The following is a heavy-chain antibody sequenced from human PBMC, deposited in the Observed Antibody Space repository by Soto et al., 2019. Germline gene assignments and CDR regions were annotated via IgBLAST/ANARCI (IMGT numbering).Heavy chain of an antibody. CDR3: ARPYDSSGYYYAGAFDI. V-gene: IGHV3-30-3*01. D-gene: IGHD3-22*01. J-gene: IGHJ3*02. CDR2: ISYDGSNK. CDR1: GFTFSSYA. Sequence: QVQLVESGGGVVQPGRSLRLSCAASGFTFSSYAMHWVRQAPGKGLEWVAVISYDGSNKYYADSVKGRFTISRDNSKNPLYLQMNSLRAEDTAVYYCARPYDSSGYYYAGAFDIWGQGTMVTVSS.